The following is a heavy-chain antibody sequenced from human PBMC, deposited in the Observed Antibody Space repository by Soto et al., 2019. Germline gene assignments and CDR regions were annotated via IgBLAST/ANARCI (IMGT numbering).Heavy chain of an antibody. Sequence: EVQLLESGGGLVQPGGSLRLSCVVSGLPSSIYCMSWVRQAPGKGLEWVSGISGSGGSIYYADAVKGRFTVSRDNSKNTLYLQMNSLRADDTAIYYCAKSRGDTWRLYYFNFWGQGTRVTVSS. CDR1: GLPSSIYC. V-gene: IGHV3-23*01. D-gene: IGHD1-26*01. CDR3: AKSRGDTWRLYYFNF. CDR2: ISGSGGSI. J-gene: IGHJ4*02.